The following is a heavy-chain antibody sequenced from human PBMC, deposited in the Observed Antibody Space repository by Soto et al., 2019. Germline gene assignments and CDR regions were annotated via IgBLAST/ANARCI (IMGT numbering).Heavy chain of an antibody. CDR2: IYSGDNA. Sequence: GGSLRLSCAVSGFTVSTNYMSWVRQAPGKGLEWVSVIYSGDNAYYADSVKGRFTISRDNSKNTLNLQMNGLRVEDTAVYYCARGAAMVLFDYWGQGTLVTVSS. CDR1: GFTVSTNY. J-gene: IGHJ4*02. CDR3: ARGAAMVLFDY. V-gene: IGHV3-53*01. D-gene: IGHD5-18*01.